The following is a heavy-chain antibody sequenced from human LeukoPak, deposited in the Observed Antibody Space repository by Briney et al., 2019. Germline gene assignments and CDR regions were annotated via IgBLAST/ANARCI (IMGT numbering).Heavy chain of an antibody. J-gene: IGHJ2*01. V-gene: IGHV3-30-3*02. CDR3: AKSTTLDSGWDWYFDL. CDR2: ISYDGSNK. Sequence: PGGSLRLSCAASGFTFSSYAMHWVRQAPGKGLEWVAVISYDGSNKYYADSVKGRFTISRDNSKNTLYLQMNSLRAEDTAVYYCAKSTTLDSGWDWYFDLWGRGTLVTVSS. CDR1: GFTFSSYA. D-gene: IGHD6-19*01.